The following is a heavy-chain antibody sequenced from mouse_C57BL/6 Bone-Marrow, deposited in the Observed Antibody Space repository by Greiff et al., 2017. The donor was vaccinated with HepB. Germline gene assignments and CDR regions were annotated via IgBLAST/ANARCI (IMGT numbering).Heavy chain of an antibody. CDR1: GFSLTSYG. D-gene: IGHD2-2*01. Sequence: VKLMESGPGLVQPSQSLSITCTVSGFSLTSYGVHWVRQSPGKGLEWLGVIWSGGSTDYNAAFISRLSISKDNSKSQVFFKMNSLQADDTAIYYCASYGYDGAYWGQGTLVTVSA. CDR2: IWSGGST. J-gene: IGHJ3*01. V-gene: IGHV2-2*01. CDR3: ASYGYDGAY.